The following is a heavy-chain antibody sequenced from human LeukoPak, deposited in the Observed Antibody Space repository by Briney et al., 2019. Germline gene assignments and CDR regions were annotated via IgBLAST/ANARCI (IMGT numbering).Heavy chain of an antibody. CDR1: GGSVSGSTYY. Sequence: PSETLSLTCTVSGGSVSGSTYYWGWIRQPPGKGLEWIGTIYYSGSTYYNPSLKSRVTISVDTSKNQFSLKLSSVTAADTAVYYCARSLQQLVGSNVGYWYFDLWGRGTLVTVSS. CDR2: IYYSGST. D-gene: IGHD6-13*01. J-gene: IGHJ2*01. CDR3: ARSLQQLVGSNVGYWYFDL. V-gene: IGHV4-39*07.